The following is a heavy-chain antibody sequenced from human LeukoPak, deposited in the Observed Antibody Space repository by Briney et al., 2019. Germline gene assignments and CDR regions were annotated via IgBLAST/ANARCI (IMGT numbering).Heavy chain of an antibody. CDR3: ARTTTPVDD. Sequence: PSETLSLTCTVSGGSISSYYWSWIRQPPGKGLEWIGYISYSGSTNYSPSLKGRVTISVDTSKNHFSLNLTSVTAADPPVYSFARTTTPVDDWGQGTLVTVSS. CDR2: ISYSGST. J-gene: IGHJ4*02. D-gene: IGHD4-11*01. CDR1: GGSISSYY. V-gene: IGHV4-59*01.